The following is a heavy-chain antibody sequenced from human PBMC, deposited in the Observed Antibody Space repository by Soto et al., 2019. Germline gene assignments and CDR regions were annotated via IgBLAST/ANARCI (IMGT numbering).Heavy chain of an antibody. CDR3: AKLPVTTVVTSYYFDY. CDR1: GFTFSSYG. CDR2: ISYDGSNK. D-gene: IGHD4-17*01. J-gene: IGHJ4*02. Sequence: QVQLVESGGGVVQPGRSLRLSCAASGFTFSSYGMHWVRQAPGKGLEWVAVISYDGSNKYYADSVKGRFTISRDNSKNTLYLQMNSLRAEDTAVYYCAKLPVTTVVTSYYFDYWGQGTLVTVSS. V-gene: IGHV3-30*18.